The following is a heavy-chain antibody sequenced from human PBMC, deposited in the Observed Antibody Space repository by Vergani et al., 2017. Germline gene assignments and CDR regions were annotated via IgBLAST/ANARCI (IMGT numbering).Heavy chain of an antibody. Sequence: QVQLVQSGAEVKKPGASVKVSCKASGYTFTSYAISWVRQAPGQGLEWMGRIIPIFGTANYAQKFQGRVTITADESTSTAYMELSSLRSEDTAVYYCARDVDIVATEEYYYYGMDVWGQGTTVTVSS. CDR1: GYTFTSYA. V-gene: IGHV1-69*13. J-gene: IGHJ6*02. D-gene: IGHD5-12*01. CDR2: IIPIFGTA. CDR3: ARDVDIVATEEYYYYGMDV.